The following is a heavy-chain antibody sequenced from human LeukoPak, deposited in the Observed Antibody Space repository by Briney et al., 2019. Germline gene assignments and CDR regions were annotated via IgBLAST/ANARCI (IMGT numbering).Heavy chain of an antibody. D-gene: IGHD3-10*01. CDR2: IYTSGST. Sequence: PSQTLSLTCTVSGGSISSGSYYWSWIRQPAGKGLEWIGRIYTSGSTNYNPSLKSRVTISVDTSKNQFSLKLSSVTAADTAVYYCARDDEGKSGYYMDVWGKGTTVTVSS. J-gene: IGHJ6*03. CDR1: GGSISSGSYY. V-gene: IGHV4-61*02. CDR3: ARDDEGKSGYYMDV.